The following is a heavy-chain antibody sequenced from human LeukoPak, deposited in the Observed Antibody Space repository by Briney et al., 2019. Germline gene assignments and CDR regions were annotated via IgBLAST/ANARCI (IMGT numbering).Heavy chain of an antibody. CDR1: GYTFTGYY. CDR3: ARDRRYYYGSGMIGDY. D-gene: IGHD3-10*01. CDR2: INPNSGGR. V-gene: IGHV1-2*02. Sequence: ASVKVSCKASGYTFTGYYMHWVRQAPGQGLEWMGWINPNSGGRNYAQKFQGRVTVTGDTSISTAYMELSRLRSDDTAVYYCARDRRYYYGSGMIGDYWGQGTLVTVSS. J-gene: IGHJ4*02.